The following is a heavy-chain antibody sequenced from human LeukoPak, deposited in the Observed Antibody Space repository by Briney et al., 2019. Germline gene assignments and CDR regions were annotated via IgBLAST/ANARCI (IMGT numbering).Heavy chain of an antibody. D-gene: IGHD6-13*01. V-gene: IGHV4-59*08. CDR2: IYHSGST. CDR3: ATLAAAGTNLDY. Sequence: SETLSLTCTVSGGSISSYYWSWIRQPPGKGLEWIGNIYHSGSTYYNPSLKSRVTISVDTSKNQFSLKLGSVTAADTAVYYCATLAAAGTNLDYWGQGTLVTVSS. CDR1: GGSISSYY. J-gene: IGHJ4*02.